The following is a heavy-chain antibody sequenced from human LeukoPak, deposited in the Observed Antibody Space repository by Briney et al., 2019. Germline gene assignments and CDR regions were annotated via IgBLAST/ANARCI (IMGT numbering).Heavy chain of an antibody. J-gene: IGHJ4*02. CDR1: GGSISSGSYY. V-gene: IGHV4-30-4*08. CDR3: ARGDYYDSSGRFDY. Sequence: SETLSLTCTVSGGSISSGSYYWSWIRQPPGKGLEWIGYIYYSGSTYYNPSLKSRVTISVDTSKNQFSLKLSSVTAADTAVYYCARGDYYDSSGRFDYWGQGTLVTVSS. D-gene: IGHD3-22*01. CDR2: IYYSGST.